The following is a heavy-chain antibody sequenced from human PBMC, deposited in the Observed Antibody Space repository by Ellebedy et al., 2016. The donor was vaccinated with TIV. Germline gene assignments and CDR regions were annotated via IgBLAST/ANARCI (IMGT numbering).Heavy chain of an antibody. CDR2: IYNDGST. Sequence: GGSLRLXXAASGFTVSTNYMNWVRQAPGKGLEWVSVIYNDGSTYYADSVKGRFTISRHNSKNTLYLQMNSLRAEDTAVYYCARDPPTDQWLVAWGQGTLLTVSS. D-gene: IGHD6-19*01. J-gene: IGHJ5*02. CDR3: ARDPPTDQWLVA. CDR1: GFTVSTNY. V-gene: IGHV3-53*04.